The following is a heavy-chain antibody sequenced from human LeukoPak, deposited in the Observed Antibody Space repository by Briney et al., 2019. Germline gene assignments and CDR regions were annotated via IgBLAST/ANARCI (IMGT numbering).Heavy chain of an antibody. CDR1: GFTFSSYA. V-gene: IGHV3-30*04. D-gene: IGHD6-13*01. CDR3: ARPAAAGTAWFDP. Sequence: PGWSLRLSCAASGFTFSSYAMHWVRQAPGKGLEWVAVISYDGSNKYYADSVKGRFTISRDNSKNTLYLQMNSLRAEDTAVYYCARPAAAGTAWFDPWGQGTLVTVSS. CDR2: ISYDGSNK. J-gene: IGHJ5*02.